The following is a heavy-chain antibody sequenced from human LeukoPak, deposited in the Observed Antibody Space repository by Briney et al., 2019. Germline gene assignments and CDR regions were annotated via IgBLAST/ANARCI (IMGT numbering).Heavy chain of an antibody. V-gene: IGHV3-23*01. Sequence: QPGGSLRLSCEASGFTFGSHAMYWVRQAPGKGLEWVAGIFGSGGSPHYADPVKGRFTISRDNSRNTVYLQINSLRAEDTAVYYCGKTTVGYSSGQKPAWPVDYWGQGTLVTVS. CDR3: GKTTVGYSSGQKPAWPVDY. CDR2: IFGSGGSP. CDR1: GFTFGSHA. D-gene: IGHD5-18*01. J-gene: IGHJ4*02.